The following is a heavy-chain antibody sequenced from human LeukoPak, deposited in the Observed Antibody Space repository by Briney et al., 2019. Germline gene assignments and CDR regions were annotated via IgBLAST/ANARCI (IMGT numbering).Heavy chain of an antibody. J-gene: IGHJ5*02. CDR1: GGSISSYY. V-gene: IGHV4-59*01. CDR2: IYYSGST. D-gene: IGHD3-22*01. Sequence: SETLSLTCTVSGGSISSYYWSWIRQPPGKGLEWIGYIYYSGSTYYNPSLKSRVTISVDTSKNQFSLKLSSVTAADTAVYYCAGGYYYDSSNGWFDPWGQGTLVTVSS. CDR3: AGGYYYDSSNGWFDP.